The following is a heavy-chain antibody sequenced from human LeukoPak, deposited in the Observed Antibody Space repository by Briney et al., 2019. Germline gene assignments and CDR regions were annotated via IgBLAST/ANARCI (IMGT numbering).Heavy chain of an antibody. V-gene: IGHV1-69*13. J-gene: IGHJ5*02. CDR3: ARDGGSDSSGWFPNWFDP. Sequence: ASVKVSCKASGGTFSSYAISWVRQAPGQGLEWMGGIIPIFGTANYAQKFQGRVTITADESTSTAYMELGSLRSEDTAVYYCARDGGSDSSGWFPNWFDPWGQGTLVTVSS. CDR2: IIPIFGTA. D-gene: IGHD6-19*01. CDR1: GGTFSSYA.